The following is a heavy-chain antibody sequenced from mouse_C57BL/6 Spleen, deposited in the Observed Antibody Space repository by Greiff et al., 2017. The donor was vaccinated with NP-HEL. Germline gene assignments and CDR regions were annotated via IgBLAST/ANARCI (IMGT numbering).Heavy chain of an antibody. CDR1: GYTFTSYW. CDR2: IHPNSGST. D-gene: IGHD1-1*01. V-gene: IGHV1-64*01. Sequence: VQLQQPGAELVKPGASVKLSCKASGYTFTSYWMHWVKQRPGQGLEWIGMIHPNSGSTNYNEKFKSKATLTVDKSSSTAYMQLSSLTSEDSAVYYCARLITTGVRDAMDYWGQGTSVTVSS. J-gene: IGHJ4*01. CDR3: ARLITTGVRDAMDY.